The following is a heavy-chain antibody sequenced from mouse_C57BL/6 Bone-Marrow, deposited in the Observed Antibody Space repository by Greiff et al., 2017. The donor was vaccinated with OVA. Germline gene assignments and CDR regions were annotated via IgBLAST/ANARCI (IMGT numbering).Heavy chain of an antibody. CDR3: ARGNYGSSVFAY. D-gene: IGHD1-1*01. V-gene: IGHV1-82*01. J-gene: IGHJ3*01. CDR2: IYPGDGDT. Sequence: VKVVESGPELVKPGASVKISCKASGYAFSSSWMNWVKQRPGKGLEWIGRIYPGDGDTNYNGKFKGKATLTADKSSSTAYMQLSSLTSEDSAVYFCARGNYGSSVFAYWGQGTLVTVSA. CDR1: GYAFSSSW.